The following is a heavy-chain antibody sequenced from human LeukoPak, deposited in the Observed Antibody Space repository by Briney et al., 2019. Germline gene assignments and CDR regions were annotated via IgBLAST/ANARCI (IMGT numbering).Heavy chain of an antibody. Sequence: WASVKVSCKASGYTFTGYYMHWVRQAPGQGLEWMGWINPNSGGTNYAQKFQGRATMTRDTSISTAYMELSRLRSDDTAVYYCARKPVAVGFGYNWFDPWGQGTLVTVSS. CDR3: ARKPVAVGFGYNWFDP. V-gene: IGHV1-2*02. CDR1: GYTFTGYY. D-gene: IGHD6-13*01. CDR2: INPNSGGT. J-gene: IGHJ5*02.